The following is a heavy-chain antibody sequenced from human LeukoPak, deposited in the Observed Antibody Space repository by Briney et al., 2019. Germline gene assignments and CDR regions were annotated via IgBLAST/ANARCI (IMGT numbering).Heavy chain of an antibody. Sequence: GGSLRLSCTASGFKFDDYAMHWVRQVPGKGLEWVSGISWNSASVGYGESVKGRFTMSRDNAQKSVFVEMNSLRPEDTALYYCVKDIRSSASYSAFDVWGQGTMVTVS. J-gene: IGHJ3*01. CDR2: ISWNSASV. CDR3: VKDIRSSASYSAFDV. D-gene: IGHD1-26*01. V-gene: IGHV3-9*01. CDR1: GFKFDDYA.